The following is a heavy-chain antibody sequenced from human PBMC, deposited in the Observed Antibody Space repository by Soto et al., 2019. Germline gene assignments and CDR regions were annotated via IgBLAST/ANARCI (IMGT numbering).Heavy chain of an antibody. V-gene: IGHV3-33*01. Sequence: GGSLRLSCAASGFTFSSYGMHWVRQAPGKGLEWVAVIWYDGSNKYYADSVKGRFTISRDNSKNTLYLQMNSLRAEDTAVYYCARDVLPDYGDFVIYYYYGMDVWGQGTTVTVSS. CDR1: GFTFSSYG. CDR2: IWYDGSNK. CDR3: ARDVLPDYGDFVIYYYYGMDV. D-gene: IGHD4-17*01. J-gene: IGHJ6*02.